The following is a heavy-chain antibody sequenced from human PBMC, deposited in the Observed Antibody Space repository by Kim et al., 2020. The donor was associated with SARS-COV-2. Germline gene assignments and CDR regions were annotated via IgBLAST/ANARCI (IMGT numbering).Heavy chain of an antibody. V-gene: IGHV4-31*03. CDR2: IYSSGST. CDR1: GGSISSGGYY. Sequence: SETLSLTCTVSGGSISSGGYYWSWIRQHPGKGLEWIGYIYSSGSTYYNPSLKSRVTISLDTSKNQFSLKLSSVTAADTAVFYCARWLEGGSGSFDYWGQGTLVTVSS. D-gene: IGHD3-10*01. CDR3: ARWLEGGSGSFDY. J-gene: IGHJ4*02.